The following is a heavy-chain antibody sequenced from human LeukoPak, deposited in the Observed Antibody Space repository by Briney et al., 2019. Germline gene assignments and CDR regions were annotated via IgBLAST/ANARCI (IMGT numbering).Heavy chain of an antibody. CDR3: AKESTAFDI. Sequence: GGSLRLSCAASGFTFDDYAMHWVRQAPGEGLEWVSGISWNSGSIGYADSVKGRFTISRDNAKNSLYLQMNSLRAEDTALYYCAKESTAFDIWGQGTMVTVSS. CDR2: ISWNSGSI. J-gene: IGHJ3*02. CDR1: GFTFDDYA. V-gene: IGHV3-9*01.